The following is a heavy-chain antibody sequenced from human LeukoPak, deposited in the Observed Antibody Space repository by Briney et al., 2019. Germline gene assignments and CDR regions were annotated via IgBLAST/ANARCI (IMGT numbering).Heavy chain of an antibody. CDR3: ARGLNYYDSSAP. J-gene: IGHJ5*02. Sequence: ASVKVSCKASGYTFTSYDINWVRQATGQGLEWMGWMNPNSGNTGYAQKFQGRVTMTRNTSISTAYMELSSLRSEGTAVYYCARGLNYYDSSAPWGQGTLVTVSS. D-gene: IGHD3-22*01. V-gene: IGHV1-8*01. CDR1: GYTFTSYD. CDR2: MNPNSGNT.